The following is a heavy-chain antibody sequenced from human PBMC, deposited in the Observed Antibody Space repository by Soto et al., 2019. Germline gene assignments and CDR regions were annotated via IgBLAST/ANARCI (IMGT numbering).Heavy chain of an antibody. D-gene: IGHD6-19*01. CDR2: ISGSGGST. J-gene: IGHJ6*02. V-gene: IGHV3-23*01. Sequence: EVPLLESGGGLVQPGGSLRLSCAASGFTFSSYAMSWVRQAPGKGLEWVSAISGSGGSTYYADSVKGRFTISRDNSKNTLYLRMNSLRAEDTAVYYCAKALGGSGWLYYYYGMDVWGQGTTVTVSS. CDR3: AKALGGSGWLYYYYGMDV. CDR1: GFTFSSYA.